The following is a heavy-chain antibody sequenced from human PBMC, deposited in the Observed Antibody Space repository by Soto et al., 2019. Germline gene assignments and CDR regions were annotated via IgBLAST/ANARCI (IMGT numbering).Heavy chain of an antibody. Sequence: LGESLKISCKGSGYSFTSYWIGWVRQMPGKGLEWMGIIYPGDSDTRYSPSFQGQVTISADKSISTAYLQWSSLKASDTAMYYCARQAPDDILTGYSLAYFDYWGQGTLVTVSS. V-gene: IGHV5-51*01. D-gene: IGHD3-9*01. CDR2: IYPGDSDT. CDR3: ARQAPDDILTGYSLAYFDY. J-gene: IGHJ4*02. CDR1: GYSFTSYW.